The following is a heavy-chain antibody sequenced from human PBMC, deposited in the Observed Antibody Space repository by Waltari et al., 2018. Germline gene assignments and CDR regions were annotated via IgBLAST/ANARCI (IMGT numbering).Heavy chain of an antibody. CDR1: GGSFSGYY. CDR3: ARAQGIAAAGNWFDP. D-gene: IGHD6-13*01. V-gene: IGHV4-34*01. CDR2: INHSGST. J-gene: IGHJ5*02. Sequence: QVQLQQWGAGLLKPSETLSLTCAVYGGSFSGYYWSWLRQPPGKGLEWIGEINHSGSTNYNPSLKSRVSISVDTSKNQFSLKLSSVTAAETAVYDCARAQGIAAAGNWFDPWGQGTLVTVSS.